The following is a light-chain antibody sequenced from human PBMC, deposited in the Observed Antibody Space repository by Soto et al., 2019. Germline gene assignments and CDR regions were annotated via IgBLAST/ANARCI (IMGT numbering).Light chain of an antibody. CDR1: QSVSNNY. J-gene: IGKJ1*01. Sequence: EIVWTQSPGTLSLSPGERATLSCRASQSVSNNYLAWSQQKPGQAPRLLIYGASNRATGIPDRFSGSGSGTDFTLTIRRLQPEDFAVYYCQQYGNSRTFGQGTKVDIK. CDR2: GAS. V-gene: IGKV3-20*01. CDR3: QQYGNSRT.